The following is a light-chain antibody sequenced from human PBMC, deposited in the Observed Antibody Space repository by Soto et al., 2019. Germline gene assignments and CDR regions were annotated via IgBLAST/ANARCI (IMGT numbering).Light chain of an antibody. CDR2: GAS. J-gene: IGKJ4*01. CDR1: QSVTSR. V-gene: IGKV1-5*01. Sequence: DIQMTQSPSTLSASVGDRVTITCRASQSVTSRLAWYQQKPEKAPKLLIYGASYLESGVPSRFSGSGSGTEFTLTISSLQPDDFATYYCQQYNSYSLTFGGGTTVEIK. CDR3: QQYNSYSLT.